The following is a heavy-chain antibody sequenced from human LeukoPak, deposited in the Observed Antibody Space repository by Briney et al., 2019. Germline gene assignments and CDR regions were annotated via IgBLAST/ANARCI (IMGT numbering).Heavy chain of an antibody. CDR2: IIPIFGTA. Sequence: SVKVSCKASGGTFSSYAISWVRQAPGQGLEWMGGIIPIFGTANYVQKFQGRVTITTDESTSTAYMELSSLRSEDTAVYYCARDSGSYFFDYWGQGTLVTVSS. CDR1: GGTFSSYA. V-gene: IGHV1-69*05. J-gene: IGHJ4*02. CDR3: ARDSGSYFFDY. D-gene: IGHD1-26*01.